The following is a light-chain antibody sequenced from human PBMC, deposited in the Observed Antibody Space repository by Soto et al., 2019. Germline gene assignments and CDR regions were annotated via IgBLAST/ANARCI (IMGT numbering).Light chain of an antibody. CDR2: DAS. J-gene: IGKJ1*01. CDR3: QQYNSYSWT. Sequence: IQMTQSRSTLSASVGDRVTITCRASQSISSWLAWYQQKPGKAPKLLIYDASSLESGVPSRFSGSGSGTEFTLTISSLQPDDFATYYCQQYNSYSWTFGQGTKVDI. V-gene: IGKV1-5*01. CDR1: QSISSW.